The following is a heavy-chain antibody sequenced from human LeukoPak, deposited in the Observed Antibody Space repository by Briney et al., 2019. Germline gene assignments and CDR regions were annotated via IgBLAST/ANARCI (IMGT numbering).Heavy chain of an antibody. V-gene: IGHV4-4*02. D-gene: IGHD1-7*01. CDR1: GASISSGPW. CDR2: ISHSGST. Sequence: PSETLSLTCAVSGASISSGPWWTWVRQPPGKGLEWIGEISHSGSTNYNPSLKSRVTMSVDKSKNQFSLKLSSVTAADTAVYYCARANYEPLDRWGQGTLVTVSS. CDR3: ARANYEPLDR. J-gene: IGHJ5*02.